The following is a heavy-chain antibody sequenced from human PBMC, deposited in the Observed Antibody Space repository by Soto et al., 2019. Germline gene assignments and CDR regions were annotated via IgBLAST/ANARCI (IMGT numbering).Heavy chain of an antibody. V-gene: IGHV3-30*18. CDR3: VKDGVSGWSDYFFDY. J-gene: IGHJ4*02. CDR2: ISYDGINK. Sequence: DLEESGGGVVQPGRSLRLSCAASGFTFSSYAMHWVRRTPGKGLECVALISYDGINKYYADSVKGRFTVSRDNSKSTLYLQMNSLSAEDTAVYYCVKDGVSGWSDYFFDYWGQGTLVTVSS. D-gene: IGHD6-19*01. CDR1: GFTFSSYA.